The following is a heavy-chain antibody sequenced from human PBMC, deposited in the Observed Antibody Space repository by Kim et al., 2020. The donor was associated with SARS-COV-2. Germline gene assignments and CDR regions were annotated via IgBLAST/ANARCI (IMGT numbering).Heavy chain of an antibody. CDR1: GGTFSSYA. D-gene: IGHD1-26*01. CDR2: IIPIFGTA. V-gene: IGHV1-69*13. Sequence: SVKVSCKASGGTFSSYAISWVRQAPGQGLEWMGGIIPIFGTANYAQKFQGRVTITADESTSTAYMELSSLRSEDTAVYYCAKGIVGATKIYYYYGMDVWGQGTTVTVSS. CDR3: AKGIVGATKIYYYYGMDV. J-gene: IGHJ6*02.